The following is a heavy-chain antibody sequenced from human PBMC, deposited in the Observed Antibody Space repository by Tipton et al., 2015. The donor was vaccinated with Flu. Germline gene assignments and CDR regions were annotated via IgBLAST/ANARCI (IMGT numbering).Heavy chain of an antibody. Sequence: LRLSCTVSGGSISTGDYYWIWIRQHPGEGLEWTVYTSNTGSTFYNPPLKSRVTTSLDTSKNQFSLKVSSVTAADTAVYYCARRGYGSYAPIDYWGQGTLVSVSS. CDR1: GGSISTGDYY. D-gene: IGHD3-10*01. J-gene: IGHJ4*02. CDR2: TSNTGST. CDR3: ARRGYGSYAPIDY. V-gene: IGHV4-31*03.